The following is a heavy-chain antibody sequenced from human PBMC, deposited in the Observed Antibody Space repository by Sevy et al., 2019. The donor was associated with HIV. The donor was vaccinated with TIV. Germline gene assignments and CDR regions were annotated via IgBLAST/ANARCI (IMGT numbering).Heavy chain of an antibody. V-gene: IGHV4-59*01. CDR2: SGST. J-gene: IGHJ4*02. Sequence: SETLSLTCTVSGVSISNYYLAWIRQPPGKGLECVGFSGSTNYNPSHKNRVTTSVDTSKNHFSLKLCSVTVADTAIYYCARGGPNQHQLDYFDYWGQGTLVTVSS. CDR1: GVSISNYY. D-gene: IGHD6-13*01. CDR3: ARGGPNQHQLDYFDY.